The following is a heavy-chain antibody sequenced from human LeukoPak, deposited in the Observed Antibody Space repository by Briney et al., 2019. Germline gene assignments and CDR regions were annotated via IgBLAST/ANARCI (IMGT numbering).Heavy chain of an antibody. Sequence: GGSLRLSCAASGFTFNDYAMHWVRQAPGKGLEWVSGISWHSGSIAYADSVKGRFAISRDTSKNTLYLQMNSLRAEDTAVYYCARDFRWGQGTLVTVSS. CDR1: GFTFNDYA. V-gene: IGHV3-9*01. CDR3: ARDFR. CDR2: ISWHSGSI. J-gene: IGHJ4*02.